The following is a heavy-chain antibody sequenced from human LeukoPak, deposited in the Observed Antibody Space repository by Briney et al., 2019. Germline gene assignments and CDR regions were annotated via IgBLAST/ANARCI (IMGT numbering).Heavy chain of an antibody. V-gene: IGHV4-4*02. CDR3: ARTGIAVAGTRA. D-gene: IGHD6-19*01. CDR2: IYYSGST. Sequence: SETLSLTCAISGGSISSSNWWSWVRQPPGKGLEWIGSIYYSGSTYYNPSLKSRVTISVDTSKNQFSLKLSSVTAADTAVYYCARTGIAVAGTRAWGQGTMVTVSS. J-gene: IGHJ3*01. CDR1: GGSISSSNW.